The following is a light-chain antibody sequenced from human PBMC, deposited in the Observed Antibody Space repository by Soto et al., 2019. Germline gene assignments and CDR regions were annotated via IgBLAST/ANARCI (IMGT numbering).Light chain of an antibody. CDR2: DAS. CDR1: QNVDTF. V-gene: IGKV3-11*01. CDR3: QQRDNWPVT. J-gene: IGKJ4*01. Sequence: IVCTHSPGTLSFSRWYRSSLSFRASQNVDTFLAWYQQKPGHSPRLLIYDASKRATGIPARFSGSGSGTDFTLTISSLEPEDFAVYYCQQRDNWPVTFGAGTKVDIK.